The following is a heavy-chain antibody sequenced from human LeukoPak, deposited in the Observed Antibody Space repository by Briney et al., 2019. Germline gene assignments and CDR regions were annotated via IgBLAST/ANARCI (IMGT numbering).Heavy chain of an antibody. D-gene: IGHD2-15*01. CDR1: GFTVSSNY. CDR2: ICGHGISI. CDR3: AKDLSGGSFDY. V-gene: IGHV3-23*01. J-gene: IGHJ4*02. Sequence: PGGSLRLSCAASGFTVSSNYMSWVRQAPGKGLEWVSGICGHGISIYYADSVKGRFTISRDNSKSTLYLVMNSLRAEDTAVYYCAKDLSGGSFDYWGQGTLVTVSS.